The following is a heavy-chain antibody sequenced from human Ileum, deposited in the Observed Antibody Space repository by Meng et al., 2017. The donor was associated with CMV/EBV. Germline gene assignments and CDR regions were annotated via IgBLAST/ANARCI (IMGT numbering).Heavy chain of an antibody. CDR1: RYG. Sequence: RYGMHWVRQAPGKGLEWVAFIRYDGSNKYYADSVKGRFTISRDNSKNTLYLQMNSLRAEDTAVYYCAKRSPLGYCSSTSCYTPWFDPWGQGTLVTVSS. D-gene: IGHD2-2*02. J-gene: IGHJ5*02. V-gene: IGHV3-30*02. CDR2: IRYDGSNK. CDR3: AKRSPLGYCSSTSCYTPWFDP.